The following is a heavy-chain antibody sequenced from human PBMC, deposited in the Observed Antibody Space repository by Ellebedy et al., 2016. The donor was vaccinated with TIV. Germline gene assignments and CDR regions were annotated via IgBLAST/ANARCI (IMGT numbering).Heavy chain of an antibody. CDR1: GGSFNTHY. Sequence: MPSETLSLTCAVHGGSFNTHYWSWIRQLPGKGLEWIGEFHLGGTTNFNQTLKSRVTISVDTSKTQFSMKLNSVTAADTAVYYCAKWTVGYCSSASCYTGDYWGQGTLVTVSS. CDR2: FHLGGTT. V-gene: IGHV4-34*01. J-gene: IGHJ4*02. D-gene: IGHD2-2*01. CDR3: AKWTVGYCSSASCYTGDY.